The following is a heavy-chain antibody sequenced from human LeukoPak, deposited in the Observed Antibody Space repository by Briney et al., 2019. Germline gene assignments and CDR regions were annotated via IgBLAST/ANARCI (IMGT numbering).Heavy chain of an antibody. CDR2: ISYDGSNK. CDR3: AKDFITMVRGVIDY. CDR1: GFTFSSYG. Sequence: PGGSLRLSCAASGFTFSSYGVHWVRQAPGKGLEWVAVISYDGSNKYYADSVKGRFTISRDNSKNTLYLQMNSLRAEDTAVYYCAKDFITMVRGVIDYWGQGTLVTVSS. V-gene: IGHV3-30*18. J-gene: IGHJ4*02. D-gene: IGHD3-10*01.